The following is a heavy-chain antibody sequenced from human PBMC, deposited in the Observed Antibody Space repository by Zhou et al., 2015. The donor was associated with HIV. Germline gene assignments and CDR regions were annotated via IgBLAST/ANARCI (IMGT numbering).Heavy chain of an antibody. Sequence: EVQLVESGGGLVQPGRSLRLSCTASGFTFGDYAMSWFRQAPGKGLEWVGFIRSKAYGGTTEYAASVKGRFTISRDDSKSIAYLQMNSLKTEDTAVYYCTARTVRRAFDIWGQGTMVTVSS. D-gene: IGHD4-11*01. CDR3: TARTVRRAFDI. CDR1: GFTFGDYA. CDR2: IRSKAYGGTT. V-gene: IGHV3-49*03. J-gene: IGHJ3*02.